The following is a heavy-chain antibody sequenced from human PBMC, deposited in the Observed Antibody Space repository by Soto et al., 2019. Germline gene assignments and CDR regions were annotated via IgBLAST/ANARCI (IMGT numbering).Heavy chain of an antibody. CDR2: VXERGST. Sequence: SETLSLTCXXSGDAISNFYWGWIRQTPXRGLXWIGCVXERGSTDYNPSLKGRVTISLHTSKSQFSLSLRSATAADTATYYCARGTRALITSFFAYWGQGIPVTVSS. CDR3: ARGTRALITSFFAY. CDR1: GDAISNFY. D-gene: IGHD1-20*01. J-gene: IGHJ4*02. V-gene: IGHV4-59*13.